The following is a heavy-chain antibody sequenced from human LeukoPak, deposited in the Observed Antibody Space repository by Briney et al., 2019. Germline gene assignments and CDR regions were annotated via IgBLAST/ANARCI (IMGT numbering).Heavy chain of an antibody. V-gene: IGHV1-2*02. Sequence: ASVKVSCKASGYTFTGYYMHWVPQAPGQGLEWMGWINPNSGGTNYAQKFQGRVTMTRDTSISTAYMELSRLRSDDTAVYYCARPDYYDSSGYPDYWGQGTLVTVSS. J-gene: IGHJ4*02. D-gene: IGHD3-22*01. CDR1: GYTFTGYY. CDR3: ARPDYYDSSGYPDY. CDR2: INPNSGGT.